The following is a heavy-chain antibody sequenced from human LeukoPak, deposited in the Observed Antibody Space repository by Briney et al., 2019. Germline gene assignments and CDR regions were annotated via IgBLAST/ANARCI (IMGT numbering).Heavy chain of an antibody. D-gene: IGHD2-15*01. V-gene: IGHV3-33*08. J-gene: IGHJ4*02. CDR3: AGDDCSGGSCYLDY. CDR1: GFTFSNYG. CDR2: IWYDGSNK. Sequence: GGSLRLSCAASGFTFSNYGMHWVRQAPGKGLEWVAVIWYDGSNKYYADSVKGRFTISRDNSKNTLYLQMNSLRAEDTAVYYCAGDDCSGGSCYLDYWGQGTLVTVSS.